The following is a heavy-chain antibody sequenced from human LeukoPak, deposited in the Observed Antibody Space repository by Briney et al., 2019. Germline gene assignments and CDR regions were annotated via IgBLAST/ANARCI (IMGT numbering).Heavy chain of an antibody. Sequence: PSETLSLTCTVSGGSISSSSYYWGWIRQPAGKGLEWIGNIYNSGSTNYKPSLKSRVTISLDTSKNQFSLKLSSVTAADTALYYCARLGAGTTSYGWFDPWGQGTLVTVSS. CDR1: GGSISSSSYY. V-gene: IGHV4-61*05. D-gene: IGHD1-1*01. J-gene: IGHJ5*02. CDR3: ARLGAGTTSYGWFDP. CDR2: IYNSGST.